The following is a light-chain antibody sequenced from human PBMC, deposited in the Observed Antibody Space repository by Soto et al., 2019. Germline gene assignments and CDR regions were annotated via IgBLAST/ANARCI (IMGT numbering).Light chain of an antibody. V-gene: IGKV3-15*01. Sequence: EIVMTQSPATLSVSPGERATLSCRASQSVSSDLAWYHRKPDQAPRLLIYSASTRATGIPASFSGSGSGTEFTLTINSLQSEDFAVYYCQQYNNWPRTFGQGTKVDIK. CDR2: SAS. CDR3: QQYNNWPRT. CDR1: QSVSSD. J-gene: IGKJ1*01.